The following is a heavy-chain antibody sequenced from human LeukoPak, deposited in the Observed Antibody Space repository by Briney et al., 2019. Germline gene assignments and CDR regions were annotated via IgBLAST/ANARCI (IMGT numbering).Heavy chain of an antibody. CDR2: INHSGST. V-gene: IGHV4-34*01. J-gene: IGHJ5*02. Sequence: PSETLSLTCAVYGGSFSGYYWSWIRQPPGKGLEWIGEINHSGSTNYNPSLKSRVTIPVDTSKNQFSLKLSSVTAADTAVYYCARGRYSGNWFDPWGQGTLVTVSS. CDR3: ARGRYSGNWFDP. D-gene: IGHD3-10*01. CDR1: GGSFSGYY.